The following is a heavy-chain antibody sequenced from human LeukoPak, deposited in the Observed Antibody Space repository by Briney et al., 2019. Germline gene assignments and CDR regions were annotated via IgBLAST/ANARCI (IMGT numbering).Heavy chain of an antibody. Sequence: SETLSLTCTVSGGPINNFYWSWVXXXXGXGLEWIGYIHFSGSTKYXPSLESRVXXXVDTSKNHFSVRLTSVTAADTAVYYCARNVDTAMVNWGQGTLVTVSS. CDR3: ARNVDTAMVN. V-gene: IGHV4-59*08. D-gene: IGHD5-18*01. CDR1: GGPINNFY. CDR2: IHFSGST. J-gene: IGHJ4*02.